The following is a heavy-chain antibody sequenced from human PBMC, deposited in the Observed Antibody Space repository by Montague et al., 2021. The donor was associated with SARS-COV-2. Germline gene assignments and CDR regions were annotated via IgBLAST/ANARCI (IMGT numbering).Heavy chain of an antibody. CDR3: ARHYDHSSRVDS. V-gene: IGHV4-59*08. CDR1: GGSISSDY. CDR2: VYYRGNT. D-gene: IGHD3-16*01. Sequence: SETLSLTCTVSGGSISSDYWTWIRQPPAEGLEWIGFVYYRGNTYXXPPLRGRVTISVDTSSNHFSLTLSSVTAADTAIYYCARHYDHSSRVDSWGQGTLVTVSS. J-gene: IGHJ4*02.